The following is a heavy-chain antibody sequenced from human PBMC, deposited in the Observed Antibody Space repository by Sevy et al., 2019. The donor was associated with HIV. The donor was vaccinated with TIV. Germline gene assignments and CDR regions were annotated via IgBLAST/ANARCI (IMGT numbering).Heavy chain of an antibody. CDR3: AREEQWLARGGAFDI. Sequence: ASVKVSCKASGYTFTSYGISWVRQAPGQGLEWMGWISAYNGNTNYAQKLQGRVTMTTDTSTSTAYMELRSLRSDDTAVYDCAREEQWLARGGAFDIWGQGTMVTVSS. D-gene: IGHD6-19*01. J-gene: IGHJ3*02. CDR1: GYTFTSYG. CDR2: ISAYNGNT. V-gene: IGHV1-18*01.